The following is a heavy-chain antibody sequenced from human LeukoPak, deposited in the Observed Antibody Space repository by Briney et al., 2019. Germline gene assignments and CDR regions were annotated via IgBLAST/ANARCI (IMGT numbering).Heavy chain of an antibody. CDR3: ARDHEGSFDY. Sequence: GGSLRLSCAASGFTVSSNYMSWVRQAPGKGLEWVSVIYSGGSTYYADSVKGRFTISRDNSKNTLYLQMSSLRAEDTAVYYCARDHEGSFDYWGQGTLVTVSS. V-gene: IGHV3-53*01. CDR2: IYSGGST. CDR1: GFTVSSNY. J-gene: IGHJ4*02.